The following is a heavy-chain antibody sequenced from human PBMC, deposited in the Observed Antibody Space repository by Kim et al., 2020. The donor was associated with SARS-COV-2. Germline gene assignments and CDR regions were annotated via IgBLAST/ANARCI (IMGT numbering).Heavy chain of an antibody. J-gene: IGHJ6*01. CDR2: IYYSGST. CDR1: GGSISSSSYH. D-gene: IGHD5-12*01. Sequence: SETLSPTCTVSGGSISSSSYHWGWIRQPPGKGLEWIGSIYYSGSTYYNPSLKSRVTISVDTSKNQFSLKLSSVTAADTAVYYCARLESGYENSYYYYGM. CDR3: ARLESGYENSYYYYGM. V-gene: IGHV4-39*01.